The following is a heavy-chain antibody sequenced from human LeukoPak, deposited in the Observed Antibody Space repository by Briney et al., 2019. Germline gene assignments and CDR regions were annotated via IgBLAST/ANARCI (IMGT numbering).Heavy chain of an antibody. J-gene: IGHJ4*02. D-gene: IGHD1-1*01. V-gene: IGHV3-13*01. CDR1: GFPFSDYD. CDR2: IGTAGDT. CDR3: ARVAKERVGGVYYFDY. Sequence: GGPLRLPCAPSGFPFSDYDLHWSRHAKGKGLEWVSPIGTAGDTYYTGSVKGRFTISRENAKNSLYLQMNSLRAGDTAVYYCARVAKERVGGVYYFDYWGQGTLVTVSS.